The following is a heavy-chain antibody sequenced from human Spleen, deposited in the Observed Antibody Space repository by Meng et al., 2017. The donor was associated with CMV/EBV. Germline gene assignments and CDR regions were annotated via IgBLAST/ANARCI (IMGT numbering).Heavy chain of an antibody. V-gene: IGHV4-38-2*02. Sequence: GSLRLSCTVSGYSISSGYYWGWIRQPPGKGLEWIGSIYHSGSTYYNPSLKSRVTISVDTSKNQFSLKLISVTAADTAVYYCARARSSSSERRAFDIWGQGTMVTVSS. CDR3: ARARSSSSERRAFDI. J-gene: IGHJ3*02. D-gene: IGHD6-13*01. CDR2: IYHSGST. CDR1: GYSISSGYY.